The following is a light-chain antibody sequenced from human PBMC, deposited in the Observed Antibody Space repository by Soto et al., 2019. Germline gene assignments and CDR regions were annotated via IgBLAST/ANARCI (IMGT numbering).Light chain of an antibody. CDR3: QQRSIWPPA. CDR1: QSVGTY. J-gene: IGKJ4*01. V-gene: IGKV3-11*01. Sequence: EIVMTQSPATLSLSPGERATLSCRASQSVGTYLAWYQQKPGQAPRLLIYDSSKRATDIPARFSGSGSGTDFTLTISRLEPEDFAVYYCQQRSIWPPAFGGGTKVEIK. CDR2: DSS.